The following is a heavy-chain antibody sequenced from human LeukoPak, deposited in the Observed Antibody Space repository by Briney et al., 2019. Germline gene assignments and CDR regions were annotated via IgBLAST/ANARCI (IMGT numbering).Heavy chain of an antibody. V-gene: IGHV3-33*01. J-gene: IGHJ4*02. D-gene: IGHD3-10*01. Sequence: GGSLRLSCAASGFTFSSYGMHWVRQAPGKGLEWVAVIWYDGSNKYYADSVKGRFTISRDNSKNTPYLQMNSLRAEDTAVYYCARENDGSGSYVLDYWGQGTLVTVSS. CDR3: ARENDGSGSYVLDY. CDR1: GFTFSSYG. CDR2: IWYDGSNK.